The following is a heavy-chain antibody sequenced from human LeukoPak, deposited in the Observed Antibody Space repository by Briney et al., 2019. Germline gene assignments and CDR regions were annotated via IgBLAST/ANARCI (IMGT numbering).Heavy chain of an antibody. CDR2: VSGSGGST. J-gene: IGHJ4*02. V-gene: IGHV3-23*01. CDR1: GFTFSNYA. CDR3: ARLLLAAGTRYFDY. D-gene: IGHD6-13*01. Sequence: PGRSLRLSCAASGFTFSNYAMNWVRQASGKGLEWVSAVSGSGGSTSYADSVKGRFTISRDNSKNTLYLQVNSLRAEDTAVYYCARLLLAAGTRYFDYWGQGTLVTVSS.